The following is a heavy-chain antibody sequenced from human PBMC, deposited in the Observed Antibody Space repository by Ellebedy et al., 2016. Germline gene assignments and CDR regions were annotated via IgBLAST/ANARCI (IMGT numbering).Heavy chain of an antibody. Sequence: GESLKISCAASGFTFDDYTMHWVRQAPGKGLEWVSLISWHDGSTYYADSVKGRFTISRDNAGNSLYLQMDSLRAEDTAVYYCTRDTRAGSGSSTISYGMDVWGQGTTVTVSS. CDR1: GFTFDDYT. J-gene: IGHJ6*02. CDR2: ISWHDGST. V-gene: IGHV3-43*01. CDR3: TRDTRAGSGSSTISYGMDV. D-gene: IGHD3-10*01.